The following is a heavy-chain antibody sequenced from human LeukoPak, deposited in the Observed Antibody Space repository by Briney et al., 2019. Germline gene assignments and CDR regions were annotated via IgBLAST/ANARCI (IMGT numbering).Heavy chain of an antibody. Sequence: SVEVSCKASGGTFSSYATNWVRQAHGQGLEWMEGIIPIFGTANYAQKFQGRVTITADESTSTAYMELSRLRSEDTAVYYCARDVGIALAGRNWFDPWGQGTLVTVSS. D-gene: IGHD6-19*01. CDR2: IIPIFGTA. CDR1: GGTFSSYA. CDR3: ARDVGIALAGRNWFDP. V-gene: IGHV1-69*01. J-gene: IGHJ5*02.